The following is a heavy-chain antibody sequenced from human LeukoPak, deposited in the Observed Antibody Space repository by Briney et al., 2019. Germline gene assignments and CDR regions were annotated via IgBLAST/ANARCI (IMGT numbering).Heavy chain of an antibody. CDR2: IIPIFGTA. CDR1: GGTFSSYA. CDR3: ARDIFVVVVADYYYYYMDV. V-gene: IGHV1-69*05. Sequence: SVKVSCKASGGTFSSYAISWVRQAPGQGLEWMGRIIPIFGTANYAQKFQGRVTITTDESTSTAYMELSSLRSEDTAVYCCARDIFVVVVADYYYYYMDVWGKGTTVTVSS. J-gene: IGHJ6*03. D-gene: IGHD2-15*01.